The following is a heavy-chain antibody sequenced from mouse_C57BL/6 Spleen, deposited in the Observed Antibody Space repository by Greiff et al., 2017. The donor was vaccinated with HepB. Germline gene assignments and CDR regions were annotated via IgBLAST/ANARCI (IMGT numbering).Heavy chain of an antibody. Sequence: QVQLKQPGAELVQPGASVKLSCKASGYTFTSYWMHWVKQRPGRGLEWIGRIDPNSGGTKYNEKFKSKATLTVDKPSSTAYMQLSSLTSEDSAVYYCARDFTTVVATPYAMDYWGQGTSVTVSS. D-gene: IGHD1-1*01. V-gene: IGHV1-72*01. CDR1: GYTFTSYW. J-gene: IGHJ4*01. CDR2: IDPNSGGT. CDR3: ARDFTTVVATPYAMDY.